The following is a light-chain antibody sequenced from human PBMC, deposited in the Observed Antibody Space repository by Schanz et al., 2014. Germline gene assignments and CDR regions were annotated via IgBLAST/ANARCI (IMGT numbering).Light chain of an antibody. V-gene: IGLV2-14*03. J-gene: IGLJ1*01. CDR1: SSDVGGYNY. CDR2: DVS. Sequence: QSALTQPPSASGSPGQSVTISCTGTSSDVGGYNYVSWYQHHPGKAPKLMIYDVSNRPSGVSNRFSASKSGNTASLTISGLQAEDEADYYCSSYTISSSYVFGTGTKLTVL. CDR3: SSYTISSSYV.